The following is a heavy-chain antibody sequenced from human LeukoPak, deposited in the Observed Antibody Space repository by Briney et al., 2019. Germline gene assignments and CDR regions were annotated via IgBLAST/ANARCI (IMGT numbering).Heavy chain of an antibody. CDR3: ARHVSGGWSYYYMDV. V-gene: IGHV4-28*01. D-gene: IGHD6-19*01. CDR2: IYYSGST. J-gene: IGHJ6*03. Sequence: SDTLSLTCAVSGYSISSSNWWGWIRQPPGKGLEWIGYIYYSGSTNYNPSLKSRVTMSVDTSKNQFSLKLSSVTAADTAVYYCARHVSGGWSYYYMDVWGKGTTVTISS. CDR1: GYSISSSNW.